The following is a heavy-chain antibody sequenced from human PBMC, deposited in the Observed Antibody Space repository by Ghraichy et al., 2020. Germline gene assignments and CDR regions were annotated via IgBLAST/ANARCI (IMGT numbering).Heavy chain of an antibody. CDR2: ISGSGGVI. D-gene: IGHD2-21*02. V-gene: IGHV3-48*02. J-gene: IGHJ4*02. CDR1: GLTFSTYN. CDR3: ATDFCGSDCNHYFN. Sequence: LSLTCAASGLTFSTYNMNWVRQAPGKGLEWVSFISGSGGVIHYADSVEGRFTISRDNAKNSLFLQMNSLGDEDTAVYYCATDFCGSDCNHYFNWGQGTLVTVSS.